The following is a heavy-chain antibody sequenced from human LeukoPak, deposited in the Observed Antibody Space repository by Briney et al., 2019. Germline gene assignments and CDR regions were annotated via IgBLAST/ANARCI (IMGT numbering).Heavy chain of an antibody. CDR2: IYSGGST. V-gene: IGHV3-66*01. Sequence: PGGSLRLSCAASGFAVSSNYMSWVRQAPGKGLEWVSVIYSGGSTYYADSVKGRFTISRDNSKNTLYLQMNSLRAEDTAVYYCARSAGSSWYQYCFDYWGQGTLVTVSS. D-gene: IGHD6-13*01. J-gene: IGHJ4*02. CDR1: GFAVSSNY. CDR3: ARSAGSSWYQYCFDY.